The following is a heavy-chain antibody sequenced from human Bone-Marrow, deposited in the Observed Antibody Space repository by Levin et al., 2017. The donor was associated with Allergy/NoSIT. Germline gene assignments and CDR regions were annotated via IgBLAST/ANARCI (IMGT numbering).Heavy chain of an antibody. CDR3: AREYSYGQYFFDF. CDR2: IFLGGIT. J-gene: IGHJ4*02. D-gene: IGHD5-18*01. Sequence: SETLSLTCSVSGDSISGHYWSWIRQPAGKGLEWIGRIFLGGITNYNASLRSRVTISGDMSRNEVSLTLTSVTAADTAIYYCAREYSYGQYFFDFWGPGTQVTVSS. CDR1: GDSISGHY. V-gene: IGHV4-4*07.